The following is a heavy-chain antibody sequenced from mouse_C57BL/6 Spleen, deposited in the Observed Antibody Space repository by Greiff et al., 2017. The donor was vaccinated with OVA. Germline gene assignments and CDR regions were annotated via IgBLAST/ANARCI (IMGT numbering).Heavy chain of an antibody. CDR3: ARDYYGSSYGYFDV. Sequence: VHLVESGPGLVQPSQCLSITCTVSGFPLPSYGVHWVRQSPGKGLEWLGVIWSGGSTDYNAAFISRLSNSQDNSKSQVFFEMKSLQADDTAIYYCARDYYGSSYGYFDVWGTGTTVTVSS. V-gene: IGHV2-2*01. J-gene: IGHJ1*03. CDR2: IWSGGST. D-gene: IGHD1-1*01. CDR1: GFPLPSYG.